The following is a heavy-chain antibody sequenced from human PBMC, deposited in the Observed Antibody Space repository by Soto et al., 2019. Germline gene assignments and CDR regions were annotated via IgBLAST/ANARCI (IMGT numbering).Heavy chain of an antibody. CDR1: GGSISSYY. Sequence: PSETLSLTCTVSGGSISSYYWSWIRQPPGKGLEWIGEINHSGSTNYNPSLKSRVTISVDTSKDQFSLKLSSVTAADTAVYYCARVIRGLMVYASIRVRNWFDPWGQGTLVTVS. D-gene: IGHD2-8*01. CDR2: INHSGST. V-gene: IGHV4-34*01. J-gene: IGHJ5*02. CDR3: ARVIRGLMVYASIRVRNWFDP.